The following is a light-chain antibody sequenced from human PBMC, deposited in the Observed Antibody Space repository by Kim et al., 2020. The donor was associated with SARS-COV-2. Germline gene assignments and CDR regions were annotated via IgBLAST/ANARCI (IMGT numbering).Light chain of an antibody. CDR3: QQYNDWPLA. J-gene: IGKJ1*01. CDR2: GAF. CDR1: ESVTSD. Sequence: VSPGEGATLSCRASESVTSDLAWYQQKPGQPPRLLIYGAFTRATGIPARFSGSGSGTEFTLTISSLQSEDFAVYYCQQYNDWPLAFGQGTKVEIK. V-gene: IGKV3-15*01.